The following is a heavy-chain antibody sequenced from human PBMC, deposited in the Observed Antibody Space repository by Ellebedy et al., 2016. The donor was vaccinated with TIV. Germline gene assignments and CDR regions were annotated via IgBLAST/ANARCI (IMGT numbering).Heavy chain of an antibody. D-gene: IGHD6-13*01. Sequence: PGGSLRLSCSASGFTFNSYAMHWVRQAPGKGLEWVAVMSFDGRNKYYAESVKGRFTISRDISRNTSFLHMDSLRAEDTAVYYCARDRRTGAAAVFYYYYGMDVWGQGTTVTVSS. J-gene: IGHJ6*02. V-gene: IGHV3-30*01. CDR1: GFTFNSYA. CDR3: ARDRRTGAAAVFYYYYGMDV. CDR2: MSFDGRNK.